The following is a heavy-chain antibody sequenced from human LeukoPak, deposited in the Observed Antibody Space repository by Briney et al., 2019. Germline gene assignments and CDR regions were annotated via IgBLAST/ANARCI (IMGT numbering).Heavy chain of an antibody. D-gene: IGHD1-26*01. Sequence: GGSLRLSCAASGFTFSGHYMSWVRQAPGKGLEWVSSIDSSGDSIYYADSVRGRFTVSRDNAKKSVYLQMNSLRAEDTAVYYCAKAANEWELLAGYFDYWGQGTLVTVSS. V-gene: IGHV3-11*01. CDR1: GFTFSGHY. CDR2: IDSSGDSI. J-gene: IGHJ4*02. CDR3: AKAANEWELLAGYFDY.